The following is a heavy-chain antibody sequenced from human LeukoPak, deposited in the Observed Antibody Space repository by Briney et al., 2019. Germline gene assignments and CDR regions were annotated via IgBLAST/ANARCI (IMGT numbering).Heavy chain of an antibody. CDR2: IYTSGST. CDR3: ARAGGWQWLGNWFDP. CDR1: GASISSYY. J-gene: IGHJ5*02. D-gene: IGHD6-19*01. Sequence: SETLSLTCTVSGASISSYYWSWIRQPAGKGLEWIGRIYTSGSTNYNPSLKSRVTMSVDTSKNQFSLQLSSVTPEDTAVYYCARAGGWQWLGNWFDPWGQGTLVTVSS. V-gene: IGHV4-4*07.